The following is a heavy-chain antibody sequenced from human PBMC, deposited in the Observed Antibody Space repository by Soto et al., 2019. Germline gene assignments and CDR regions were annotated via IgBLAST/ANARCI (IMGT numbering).Heavy chain of an antibody. V-gene: IGHV4-31*03. CDR2: IYYSGST. Sequence: QVQLQESGPGLVKPSQTLSLTCTVSGGSISSGGYYWSWIRQHPGKGLEWIGYIYYSGSTYYNPSLKSRVTTSGDTSTTQFSLTLSSVTAADTAVYYCVSGIAGYGMDVWGQGTTATVSS. J-gene: IGHJ6*02. CDR1: GGSISSGGYY. D-gene: IGHD1-1*01. CDR3: VSGIAGYGMDV.